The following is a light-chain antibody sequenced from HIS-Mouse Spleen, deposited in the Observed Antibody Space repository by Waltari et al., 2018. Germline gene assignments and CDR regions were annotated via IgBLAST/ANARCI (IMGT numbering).Light chain of an antibody. Sequence: SYELTQPPSVSVSPGQTARITCSGDALPKKYAYWYQQKSGQAPVLVIDEDSKRTSGIPERFSGSSSGTMATVTISGAQVEDEADYYCYSTDSSGNHRVFGGGTKLTVL. J-gene: IGLJ2*01. CDR2: EDS. V-gene: IGLV3-10*01. CDR3: YSTDSSGNHRV. CDR1: ALPKKY.